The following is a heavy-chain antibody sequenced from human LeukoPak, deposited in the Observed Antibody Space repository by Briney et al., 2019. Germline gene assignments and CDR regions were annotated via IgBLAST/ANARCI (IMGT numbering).Heavy chain of an antibody. CDR1: GVSISSSYSY. CDR3: ARQTGSGLFILP. V-gene: IGHV4-39*01. CDR2: IYYTGNT. Sequence: PWETLSLTCTVSGVSISSSYSYWGWIRQPPGMGLEWIGSIYYTGNTYYNASLKSQVSISIDTSKNQFSLKLTSVTAADTAVYYCARQTGSGLFILPGGQGTLVTVSS. D-gene: IGHD3/OR15-3a*01. J-gene: IGHJ4*02.